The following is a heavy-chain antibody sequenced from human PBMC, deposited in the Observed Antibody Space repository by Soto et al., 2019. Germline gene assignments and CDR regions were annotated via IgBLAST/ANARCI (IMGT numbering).Heavy chain of an antibody. Sequence: QVQLVQSGAEVKKPGASVKVSCKASGYTFTSYGINWVRQAPGQGLEWMGWISAYNGNTNYAQKLQGRVTMTTDTATSTADRELRSLRSDDTAVYYCARDRGRYYDSSGYYLNWFDPWGQGTLVTVSS. J-gene: IGHJ5*02. CDR1: GYTFTSYG. CDR2: ISAYNGNT. CDR3: ARDRGRYYDSSGYYLNWFDP. V-gene: IGHV1-18*04. D-gene: IGHD3-22*01.